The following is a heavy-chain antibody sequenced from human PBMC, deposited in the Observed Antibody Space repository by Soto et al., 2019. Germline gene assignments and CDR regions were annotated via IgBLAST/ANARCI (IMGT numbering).Heavy chain of an antibody. V-gene: IGHV4-34*01. CDR3: ARRRRLGELSLFRYNWFDP. Sequence: SETLSLTCAVYGGSFSGYYWSWIRQPPGKGLEWIGEINHSGSTNYNPSLKSRVTISVDTSKNQFSLKLSSVTAADTAVYYCARRRRLGELSLFRYNWFDPWGQGTLVTVSS. D-gene: IGHD3-16*02. CDR1: GGSFSGYY. CDR2: INHSGST. J-gene: IGHJ5*02.